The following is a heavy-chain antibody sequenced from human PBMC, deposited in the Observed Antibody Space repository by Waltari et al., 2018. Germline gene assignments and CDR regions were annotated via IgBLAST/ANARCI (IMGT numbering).Heavy chain of an antibody. CDR1: GYTFTGYY. CDR3: ARTEHSSGWYDY. D-gene: IGHD6-19*01. V-gene: IGHV1-2*04. J-gene: IGHJ4*02. Sequence: QVQLVQSGAEVKKPGASVKVSCKASGYTFTGYYLHWVRQAPGQGLEWMGWITPNSGGTNDAHKVQGWVAMTRDMCISTAYMELSRLRSDETAVYYCARTEHSSGWYDYWGQGTLVTVSS. CDR2: ITPNSGGT.